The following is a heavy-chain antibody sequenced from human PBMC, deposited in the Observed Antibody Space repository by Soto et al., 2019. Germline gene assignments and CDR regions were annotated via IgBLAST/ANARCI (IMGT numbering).Heavy chain of an antibody. D-gene: IGHD3-16*01. J-gene: IGHJ6*02. Sequence: QVQLVQSGAEVKKPGASVKVSCKASGYTFTSYYMHWVRQAPGQGLEWMGIINPSGGSTSYAQKFRGRVTMTRDTSTGTVYMERSSVRAQDTAVYYCAGGPSVGTVTPWGTCYVMDVWGQGTTVTVSS. CDR2: INPSGGST. V-gene: IGHV1-46*03. CDR3: AGGPSVGTVTPWGTCYVMDV. CDR1: GYTFTSYY.